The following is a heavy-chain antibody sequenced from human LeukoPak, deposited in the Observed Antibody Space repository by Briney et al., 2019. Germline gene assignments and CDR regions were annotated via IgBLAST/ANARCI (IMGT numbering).Heavy chain of an antibody. J-gene: IGHJ6*02. Sequence: PGGSLRLSCAASGFTFSSYAMSWVRQAPGKGLEWVSYISSSGSTIYYADSVKGRFTISRDNAKNSLYLQMNSLRAEDTAVYYCARDLGYSSGWYTAYYYYGMDVWGQGTTVTVSS. V-gene: IGHV3-48*03. CDR3: ARDLGYSSGWYTAYYYYGMDV. CDR2: ISSSGSTI. D-gene: IGHD6-19*01. CDR1: GFTFSSYA.